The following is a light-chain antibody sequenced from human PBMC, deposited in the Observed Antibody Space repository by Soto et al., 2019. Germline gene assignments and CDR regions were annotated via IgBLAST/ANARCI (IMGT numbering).Light chain of an antibody. Sequence: EIVLTQSPATLSLSPGERATLSCRASQSVSSYLAWYQQKPGQAPRLLIYDASNRATGIPPRFSGSGSGTAFTLTISSLEPEDFAVYYCQQRSNWPPFTFGPGTKVDIK. CDR2: DAS. CDR3: QQRSNWPPFT. V-gene: IGKV3-11*01. CDR1: QSVSSY. J-gene: IGKJ3*01.